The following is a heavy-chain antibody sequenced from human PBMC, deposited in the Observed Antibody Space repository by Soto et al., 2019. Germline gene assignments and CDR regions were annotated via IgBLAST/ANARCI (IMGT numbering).Heavy chain of an antibody. J-gene: IGHJ5*02. Sequence: QVQLVQSGAEVKKPGSSVKVSCKASGGTSRSLSITWVRQAPGQGLEWMGGITPLFGIPNYPQKFQGRLTITADKSTGTAYLELSSLRSDDTAVYYFARDTHSAGGWFDTWGRGTLVTVSS. V-gene: IGHV1-69*17. D-gene: IGHD2-15*01. CDR3: ARDTHSAGGWFDT. CDR1: GGTSRSLS. CDR2: ITPLFGIP.